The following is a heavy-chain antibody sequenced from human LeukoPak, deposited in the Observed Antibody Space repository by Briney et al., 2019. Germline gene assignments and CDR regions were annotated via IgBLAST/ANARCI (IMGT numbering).Heavy chain of an antibody. CDR3: ARWFRGDTAMAYGMDV. CDR2: IYYSGCT. Sequence: SDTPSLIYTVSGASIRGYYWSCIRQPPGKGLEEMGYIYYSGCTNYNPSLWSRVNLSVDTAKNQNSLKLGSVTGADAGVYYCARWFRGDTAMAYGMDVWGQGPTVTVSS. J-gene: IGHJ6*02. D-gene: IGHD5-18*01. V-gene: IGHV4-59*08. CDR1: GASIRGYY.